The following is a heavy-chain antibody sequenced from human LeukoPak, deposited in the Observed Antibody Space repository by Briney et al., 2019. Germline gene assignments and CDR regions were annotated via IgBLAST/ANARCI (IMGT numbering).Heavy chain of an antibody. D-gene: IGHD3-3*01. CDR1: GGSISSSSYH. Sequence: SETLSLTCTVSGGSISSSSYHWGWIRQPPGKGLEWIGSIYYSGSTYYNPSLKSRVTISVDTSKNQFSLKLSSVTAADTAVYYCARLGVTFDIWGQGTMVTVSS. J-gene: IGHJ3*02. CDR3: ARLGVTFDI. V-gene: IGHV4-39*01. CDR2: IYYSGST.